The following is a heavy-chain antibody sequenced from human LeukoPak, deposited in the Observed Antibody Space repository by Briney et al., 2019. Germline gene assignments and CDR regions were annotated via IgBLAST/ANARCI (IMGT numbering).Heavy chain of an antibody. Sequence: PGGSLRLSCAGSGFSFSSYWMHWFRQPPEKGLEWVFSIKSAGSATAYADSVKGRFSMSTDSAKYTASLHMNSLRVEDTAMYYCAMDINGDLFHVWGQGTTVTVSS. D-gene: IGHD2-2*03. J-gene: IGHJ6*02. V-gene: IGHV3-74*01. CDR1: GFSFSSYW. CDR2: IKSAGSAT. CDR3: AMDINGDLFHV.